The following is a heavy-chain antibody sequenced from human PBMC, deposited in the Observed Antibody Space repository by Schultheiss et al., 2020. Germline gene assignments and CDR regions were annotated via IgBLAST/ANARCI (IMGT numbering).Heavy chain of an antibody. V-gene: IGHV4-31*03. CDR2: INHSGST. J-gene: IGHJ4*02. CDR1: GGSISSGGYY. Sequence: SETLSLTCTVSGGSISSGGYYWSWIRQHPGKGLEWIGEINHSGSTNYNPSLKSRVTISVDTSKNQFSLKLSSVTAADTAVYYCARLGYDILTGPHAYFDYWGQGTLVTVSS. CDR3: ARLGYDILTGPHAYFDY. D-gene: IGHD3-9*01.